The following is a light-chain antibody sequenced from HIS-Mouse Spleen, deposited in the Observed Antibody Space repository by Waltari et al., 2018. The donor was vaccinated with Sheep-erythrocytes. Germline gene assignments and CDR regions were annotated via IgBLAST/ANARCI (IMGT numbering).Light chain of an antibody. J-gene: IGLJ3*02. V-gene: IGLV2-14*01. CDR3: SSYTSSSTWV. CDR2: EVS. CDR1: SSDVGGYNY. Sequence: QSALTQPASVSGSPGQSITISCTGTSSDVGGYNYVSWYQQHPGKAPKLMIYEVSNRPSGGSNRFSGLQAEDEADYYCSSYTSSSTWVFGGGTKLTVL.